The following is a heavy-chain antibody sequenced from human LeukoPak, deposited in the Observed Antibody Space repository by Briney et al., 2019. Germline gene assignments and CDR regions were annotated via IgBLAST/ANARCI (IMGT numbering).Heavy chain of an antibody. CDR1: GYTFSSYA. V-gene: IGHV1-3*01. CDR2: INAGNGDT. Sequence: ASVKVSCKGSGYTFSSYAIHWVRQAPGQRLEWMGWINAGNGDTKYSQKFQGRVTITRDTSATTAYMELSSLRSEDTAVYYCTRGTGCTGGSCSYYGMDVWGQGTTVTVSS. J-gene: IGHJ6*02. D-gene: IGHD2-15*01. CDR3: TRGTGCTGGSCSYYGMDV.